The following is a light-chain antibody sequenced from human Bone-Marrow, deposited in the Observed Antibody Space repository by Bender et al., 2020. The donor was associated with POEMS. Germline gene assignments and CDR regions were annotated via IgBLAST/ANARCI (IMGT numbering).Light chain of an antibody. CDR3: QVWDSRRELVV. CDR1: NIPRKS. Sequence: SYVLTQPPSVSVAPGLTARITCERDNIPRKSVFWYQQKPGQAPFLVLYDDTDRPSHIPDRFSGSNSGSTATLTISRVEAGDEADYFCQVWDSRRELVVFGGGTRLSVL. J-gene: IGLJ2*01. CDR2: DDT. V-gene: IGLV3-21*02.